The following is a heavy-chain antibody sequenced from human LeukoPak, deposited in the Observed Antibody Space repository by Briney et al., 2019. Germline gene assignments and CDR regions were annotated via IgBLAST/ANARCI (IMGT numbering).Heavy chain of an antibody. V-gene: IGHV4-31*03. Sequence: KPSETLSLTCTVSGGSISSGAYYWSWIRQLPGKGLEWIGYIYYRGNTYYNPSLKSRVTISADTSKNQFSLKLSSVTVADTAVYYCAMRGRGYSYGALWGQGTLVTVSS. J-gene: IGHJ4*02. D-gene: IGHD5-18*01. CDR2: IYYRGNT. CDR3: AMRGRGYSYGAL. CDR1: GGSISSGAYY.